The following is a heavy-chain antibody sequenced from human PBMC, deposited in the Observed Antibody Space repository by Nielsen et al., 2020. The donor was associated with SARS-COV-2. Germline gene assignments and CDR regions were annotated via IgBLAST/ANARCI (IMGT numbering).Heavy chain of an antibody. CDR1: GYTFTSYA. Sequence: ASVKVSCKASGYTFTSYAMNWVRQAPGQGLEWMGRINPNSGGTNYAQKFQGRVTMTRDTSISTAYMELSRLRSDDTAVYYCARVGPRSVGNVGRGVTYDYWGQGTLVTVSS. CDR2: INPNSGGT. D-gene: IGHD3-10*01. CDR3: ARVGPRSVGNVGRGVTYDY. J-gene: IGHJ4*02. V-gene: IGHV1-2*06.